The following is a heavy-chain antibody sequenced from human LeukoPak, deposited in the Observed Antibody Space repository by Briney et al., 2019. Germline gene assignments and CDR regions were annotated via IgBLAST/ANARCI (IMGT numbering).Heavy chain of an antibody. D-gene: IGHD3-22*01. CDR1: GGSISSGGYY. CDR2: INHSGST. Sequence: SQTLSLTCTVSGGSISSGGYYWSWIRQPPGKGLEWIGEINHSGSTNYNPSLKSRVTISVDTSKNQFSLKLSSVTAADTAVYYCARLDSSGYYYATFDYWGQGTLVTVSS. CDR3: ARLDSSGYYYATFDY. J-gene: IGHJ4*02. V-gene: IGHV4-31*03.